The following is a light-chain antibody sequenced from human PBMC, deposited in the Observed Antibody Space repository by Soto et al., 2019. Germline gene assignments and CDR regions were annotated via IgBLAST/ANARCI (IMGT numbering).Light chain of an antibody. J-gene: IGKJ1*01. CDR1: QSVSNNY. V-gene: IGKV3-20*01. CDR2: GAS. CDR3: QQYGSSGT. Sequence: EIMLNKSPGTPSLSPGERATLSCRASQSVSNNYLAWYQQKPGQAPRLLIYGASNRATGIPDRFSGSGSGTDFTLTISRLEPEDFAVYYCQQYGSSGTFGQGSKADI.